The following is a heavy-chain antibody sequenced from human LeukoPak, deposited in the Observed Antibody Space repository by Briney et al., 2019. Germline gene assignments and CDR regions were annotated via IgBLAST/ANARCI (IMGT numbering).Heavy chain of an antibody. Sequence: PGGSLRLSCAASGFTFSSYSMNWVRQAPGKGLEWVSSISSSSSYIYYADSVKGRFTISRDNAKNSLYLQMNSLRAEDTALYYCARSNYYDSSGYPTIDYWGQGTLVTVSS. CDR3: ARSNYYDSSGYPTIDY. D-gene: IGHD3-22*01. CDR2: ISSSSSYI. CDR1: GFTFSSYS. J-gene: IGHJ4*02. V-gene: IGHV3-21*04.